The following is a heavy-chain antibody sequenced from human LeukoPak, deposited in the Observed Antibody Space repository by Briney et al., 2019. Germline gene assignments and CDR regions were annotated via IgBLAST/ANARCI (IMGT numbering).Heavy chain of an antibody. J-gene: IGHJ4*02. V-gene: IGHV4-39*01. CDR3: ARYSYGYFDY. CDR1: GGSISSSSYY. CDR2: IHYSGST. Sequence: SETLSLTCTVSGGSISSSSYYWGWIRQPPGKGLEWIGSIHYSGSTYYNPSLKSRVTISVDTSKNQFSLKLSSVTAADTAVYYCARYSYGYFDYWGQGTLVTVSS. D-gene: IGHD5-18*01.